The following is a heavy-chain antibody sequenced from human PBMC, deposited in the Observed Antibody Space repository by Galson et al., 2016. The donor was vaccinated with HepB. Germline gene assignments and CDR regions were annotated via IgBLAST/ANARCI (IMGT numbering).Heavy chain of an antibody. J-gene: IGHJ4*02. CDR1: GGSISNDYW. Sequence: ETLSLTCTVSGGSISNDYWWSWVRQSPGKGLEWIGEIYETGTANHNPSLTRRLTMSVDKSKNQFSLNLSDVTAADTAIYYCARVTLGPTRAKFDSWGQGTLVTVSS. V-gene: IGHV4-4*02. D-gene: IGHD1-26*01. CDR3: ARVTLGPTRAKFDS. CDR2: IYETGTA.